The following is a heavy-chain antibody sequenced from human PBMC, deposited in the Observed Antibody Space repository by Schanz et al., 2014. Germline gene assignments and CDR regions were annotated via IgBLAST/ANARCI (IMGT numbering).Heavy chain of an antibody. Sequence: QVQLVESGGGVVQPGGSLRLSCAASGFTFSNYGLHWVRQAPGKGLEWVAFIRYNGINEYYADSVKGRFTISRDNSKNTLYLQMNSLRAEDTALYFCATDYSGGGCHIWGQGTMVTVSS. CDR3: ATDYSGGGCHI. D-gene: IGHD6-19*01. V-gene: IGHV3-30*02. CDR1: GFTFSNYG. CDR2: IRYNGINE. J-gene: IGHJ3*02.